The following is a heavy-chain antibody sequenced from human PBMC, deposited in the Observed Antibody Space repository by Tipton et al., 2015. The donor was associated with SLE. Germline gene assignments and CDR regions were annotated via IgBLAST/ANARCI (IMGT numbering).Heavy chain of an antibody. Sequence: TLSLTCTVSGGSISSSSYYWGWIRQPPGKGLEWIGSIYYSGSTYYNPSLKSRVTISVDTSKNQFSLKLSSVTAADPAVYYSARYSGYAYFDYWGQGTLVTVSS. D-gene: IGHD5-12*01. CDR3: ARYSGYAYFDY. J-gene: IGHJ4*02. V-gene: IGHV4-39*01. CDR1: GGSISSSSYY. CDR2: IYYSGST.